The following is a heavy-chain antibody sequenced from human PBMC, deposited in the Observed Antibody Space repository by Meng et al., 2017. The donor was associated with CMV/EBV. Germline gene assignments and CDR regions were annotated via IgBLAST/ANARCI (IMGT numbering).Heavy chain of an antibody. V-gene: IGHV3-48*03. J-gene: IGHJ5*02. Sequence: GESLKISCAASGFTFSSYEMNWVRQAPGKGLEWVSYISSSGSTIYYADSVKGRFTISRDNSKNTLYLQMNSLRAEDTAVYYCARLPIIAARLNSVWFDPWGQGTLVTVSS. CDR2: ISSSGSTI. D-gene: IGHD6-6*01. CDR1: GFTFSSYE. CDR3: ARLPIIAARLNSVWFDP.